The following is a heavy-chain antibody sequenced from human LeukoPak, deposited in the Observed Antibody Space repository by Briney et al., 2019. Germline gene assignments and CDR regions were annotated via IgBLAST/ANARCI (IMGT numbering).Heavy chain of an antibody. Sequence: ASVKVSCKASGYIFTSNYIHWVRQAPGQGLGWMGMIYPRDGSTSYAQRFQDRVTVTRDTSTSTVHMELSGLRSEDTAVYYCARDQEGFDYWGQGTQVTVSS. J-gene: IGHJ4*02. CDR1: GYIFTSNY. CDR3: ARDQEGFDY. CDR2: IYPRDGST. V-gene: IGHV1-46*01.